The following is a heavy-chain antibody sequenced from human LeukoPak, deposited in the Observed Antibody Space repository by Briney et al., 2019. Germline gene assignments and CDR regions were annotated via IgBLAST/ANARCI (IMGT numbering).Heavy chain of an antibody. CDR2: ISYDGSNK. J-gene: IGHJ6*03. CDR3: GRDPDYGGPSGSHYYYYYYMDV. Sequence: GGSLRLSCAASGFTFSSYAMHWVRQAPGKGLEWVAVISYDGSNKYYADSVKGRFTISRDNSKNTLYLQMNSLRAEDTAVYYCGRDPDYGGPSGSHYYYYYYMDVWGKGTTVTVSS. V-gene: IGHV3-30*04. D-gene: IGHD4-17*01. CDR1: GFTFSSYA.